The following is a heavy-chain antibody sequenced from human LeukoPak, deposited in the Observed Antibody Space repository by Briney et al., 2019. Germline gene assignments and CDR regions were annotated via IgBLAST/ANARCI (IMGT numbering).Heavy chain of an antibody. V-gene: IGHV4-30-2*01. Sequence: PSETLSLTCAVSGYAVSSDDHFRSWIRQPPGRGLEWIGYIYHRGSTSYNPSLRSRVTVSLDKSRNQFSLNLYSVTAADTAVYYCARAPYDILTGYFLFDSWGQGTLITVSS. D-gene: IGHD3-9*01. CDR1: GYAVSSDDHF. J-gene: IGHJ4*02. CDR3: ARAPYDILTGYFLFDS. CDR2: IYHRGST.